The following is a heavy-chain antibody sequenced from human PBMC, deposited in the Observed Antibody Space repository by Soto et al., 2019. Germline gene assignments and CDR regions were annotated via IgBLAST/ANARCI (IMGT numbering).Heavy chain of an antibody. CDR3: ARESYDSSGYYPYYYYGMDV. V-gene: IGHV3-7*01. Sequence: EVQLVESGGGLVQPGGSLRLSCAASGFTFSSYWMSWVRQAPGKGLEWVANIKQDGSEKYYVDSVKGRFTISRDNAKNSLYLQMNSLRAEDTAVYYCARESYDSSGYYPYYYYGMDVWGQGTTVTVSS. J-gene: IGHJ6*02. D-gene: IGHD3-22*01. CDR2: IKQDGSEK. CDR1: GFTFSSYW.